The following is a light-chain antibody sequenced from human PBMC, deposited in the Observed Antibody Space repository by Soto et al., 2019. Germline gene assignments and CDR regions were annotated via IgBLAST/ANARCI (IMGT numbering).Light chain of an antibody. V-gene: IGKV3-15*01. CDR2: GAS. J-gene: IGKJ3*01. CDR1: QSVNLY. CDR3: HQYNSSPRGT. Sequence: EIMMTQSPGTLSVSPGEGATLSCTASQSVNLYLAWYQQKPGQPPRLLLYGASARATGIPVRFRGSGSGTEFTHIISSLQSEDSTVYSCHQYNSSPRGTFGHGTKVEIK.